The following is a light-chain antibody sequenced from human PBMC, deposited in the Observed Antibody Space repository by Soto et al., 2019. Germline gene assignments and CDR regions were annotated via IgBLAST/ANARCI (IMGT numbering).Light chain of an antibody. V-gene: IGLV1-40*01. J-gene: IGLJ1*01. CDR1: SSNIGAGYD. CDR2: GNS. Sequence: VLTQPPSVSGAPGQRVTISCTGSSSNIGAGYDVHWYQQLPGTAPKLLIYGNSNRPSGVPDRFSGSKSGTSASLAITGLQAEDEADYYCQSYDSSLSHYVFGTGTKSPS. CDR3: QSYDSSLSHYV.